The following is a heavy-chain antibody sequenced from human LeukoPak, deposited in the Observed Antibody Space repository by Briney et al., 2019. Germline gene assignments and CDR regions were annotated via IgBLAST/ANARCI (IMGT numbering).Heavy chain of an antibody. CDR1: GFTCDDYA. CDR3: AKGLSYDSSGYYDY. CDR2: ISWNSGSI. V-gene: IGHV3-9*03. J-gene: IGHJ4*02. Sequence: GGSLRFSCAASGFTCDDYAMHWLRQAPGKGLEWVSGISWNSGSIGYADSVKGRFTISRDNAKNSLYLQMNSLRAEDMALYYCAKGLSYDSSGYYDYWGQGTLVTVSS. D-gene: IGHD3-22*01.